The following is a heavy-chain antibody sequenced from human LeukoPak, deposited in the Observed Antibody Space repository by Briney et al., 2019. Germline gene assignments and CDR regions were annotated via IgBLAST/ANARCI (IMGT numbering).Heavy chain of an antibody. CDR1: GFTFSSYS. V-gene: IGHV3-48*01. CDR2: ISSSSSTI. J-gene: IGHJ5*02. CDR3: ARGDYGDSNWFDP. D-gene: IGHD4-17*01. Sequence: PGGSLRLSCAASGFTFSSYSMNWVRQAPGKGLEWVSYISSSSSTIYYADSVKGRFTISRDNAKNSLYLQMNSLRAEDTAVYYCARGDYGDSNWFDPWGQGTLVTVSS.